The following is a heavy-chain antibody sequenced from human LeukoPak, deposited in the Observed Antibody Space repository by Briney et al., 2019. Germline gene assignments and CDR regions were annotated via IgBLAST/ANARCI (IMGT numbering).Heavy chain of an antibody. CDR2: TYYRSKWYN. CDR3: ARGANNSGKPFDY. V-gene: IGHV6-1*01. D-gene: IGHD6-19*01. CDR1: GDSVSSSSPT. Sequence: SQTLSLTCAISGDSVSSSSPTWNWIRQSPSRGLEWLGKTYYRSKWYNDYAVSVKSRITINPDTSKNQFSLQLNYVTPEDTGVYYCARGANNSGKPFDYWSQGSLVTVSS. J-gene: IGHJ4*02.